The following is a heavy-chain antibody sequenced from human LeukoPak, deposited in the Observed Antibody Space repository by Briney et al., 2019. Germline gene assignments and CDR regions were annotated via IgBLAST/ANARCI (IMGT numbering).Heavy chain of an antibody. J-gene: IGHJ5*02. V-gene: IGHV4-61*01. CDR3: ARGSKAYSSGWDWFDP. D-gene: IGHD6-19*01. Sequence: SETLSLTCTVSGYSISSGYYWGWIRQPPGKGLEWIGYIYYSGSTNYNPSLKSRVTISVDTSKNQFSLKLSSVTAADTAVYYCARGSKAYSSGWDWFDPWGQGTLVTVSS. CDR2: IYYSGST. CDR1: GYSISSGYY.